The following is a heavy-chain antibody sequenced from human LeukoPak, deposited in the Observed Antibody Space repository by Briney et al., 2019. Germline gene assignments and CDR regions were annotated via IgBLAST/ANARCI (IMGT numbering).Heavy chain of an antibody. D-gene: IGHD6-19*01. V-gene: IGHV3-66*01. J-gene: IGHJ4*02. CDR1: GFTVSSNY. CDR3: ARWLYSSGWAIDY. Sequence: GGSLRLSCAASGFTVSSNYMSWVRQAPGKGLEWVSVIYSGGSTYYADSVKGRFTISRDNSKNTLYLQMNSLRAEDTAVYYCARWLYSSGWAIDYWGQGTLVTVSS. CDR2: IYSGGST.